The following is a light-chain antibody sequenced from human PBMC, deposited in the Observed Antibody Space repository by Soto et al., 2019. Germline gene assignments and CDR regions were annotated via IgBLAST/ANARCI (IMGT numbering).Light chain of an antibody. CDR1: QGISSY. J-gene: IGKJ2*01. CDR3: QQSYRTPYT. V-gene: IGKV1-39*01. CDR2: DAS. Sequence: DIQMTQSPSSLSASVGDRVTITCRASQGISSYLVWYQQRQGRAPKLLIYDASSLLSGVPSRFSGSGSGTDFTLTISNLQPEDFATYYCQQSYRTPYTFGQGNKLE.